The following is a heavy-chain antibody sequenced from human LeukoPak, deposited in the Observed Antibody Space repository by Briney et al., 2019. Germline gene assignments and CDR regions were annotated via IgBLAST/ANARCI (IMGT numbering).Heavy chain of an antibody. CDR2: IYTSGST. CDR1: GGSISSYY. V-gene: IGHV4-4*07. Sequence: TSETLSLTCTVSGGSISSYYRSWIRQPAGKGLEWIGRIYTSGSTNYNPSLKSRVTMSVDTSKNQFSLKLSSVTAADTAVYYCAASTLDAFDIWGQGTMVTVSS. J-gene: IGHJ3*02. CDR3: AASTLDAFDI.